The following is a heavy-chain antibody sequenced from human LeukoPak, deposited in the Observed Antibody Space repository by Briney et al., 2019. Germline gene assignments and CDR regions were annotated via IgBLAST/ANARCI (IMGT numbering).Heavy chain of an antibody. CDR2: IKQDGSEK. J-gene: IGHJ6*03. Sequence: PGGSLRLSCAASGFTFSSYWMSWVRQAPGKGLEWVANIKQDGSEKYYVDSVKGRFTISRDNAKNSLYLQMNSLRAEDTAVYYCAREGWDTAMAYYYYYMDVWGKGTTVTISS. CDR3: AREGWDTAMAYYYYYMDV. D-gene: IGHD5-18*01. V-gene: IGHV3-7*01. CDR1: GFTFSSYW.